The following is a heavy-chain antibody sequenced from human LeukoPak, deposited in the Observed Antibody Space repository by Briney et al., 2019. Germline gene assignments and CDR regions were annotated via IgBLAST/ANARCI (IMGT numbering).Heavy chain of an antibody. CDR1: GFTFSNYA. V-gene: IGHV3-23*01. D-gene: IGHD3-9*01. Sequence: GGSLRLSCAASGFTFSNYAMSWVRQAPGKGLEWVSAISGSGGSTYYADSVKGRFTISRDNSKNTLYLQMNSLRAEDTAVYYCAKGALRYFDWLLENWGQGTLVTVSS. CDR2: ISGSGGST. CDR3: AKGALRYFDWLLEN. J-gene: IGHJ4*02.